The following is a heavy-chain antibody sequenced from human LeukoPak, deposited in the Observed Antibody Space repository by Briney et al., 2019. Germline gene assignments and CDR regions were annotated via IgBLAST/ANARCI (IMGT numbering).Heavy chain of an antibody. CDR1: GGSISSSSYY. J-gene: IGHJ3*02. CDR2: IYYSGST. D-gene: IGHD1-26*01. CDR3: ARDQPGVGATVRAFDI. Sequence: PSETLSLTCTVPGGSISSSSYYWGWIRQPPGKGLEWIGSIYYSGSTYYNPSLKSRVTISVDTSKNQFSLKLSSVTAADTAVYYCARDQPGVGATVRAFDIWGQGTMVTVSS. V-gene: IGHV4-39*07.